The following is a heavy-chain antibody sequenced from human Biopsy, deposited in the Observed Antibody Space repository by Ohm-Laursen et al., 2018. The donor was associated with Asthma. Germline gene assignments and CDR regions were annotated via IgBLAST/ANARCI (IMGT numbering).Heavy chain of an antibody. V-gene: IGHV1-58*01. D-gene: IGHD2/OR15-2a*01. CDR1: GVALSGYT. CDR2: FVFASGAT. CDR3: AAGRTSLQGESLI. Sequence: SVKVSCNASGVALSGYTFEWVRQARGLGLEGIAGFVFASGATNYAQNFQDRLTVTRDMSAGSVSMELRGLSSTDTAVYYCAAGRTSLQGESLIWGQGALVSASS. J-gene: IGHJ4*01.